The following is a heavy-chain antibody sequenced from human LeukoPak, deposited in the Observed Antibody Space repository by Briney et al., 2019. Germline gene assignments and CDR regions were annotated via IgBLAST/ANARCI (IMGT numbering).Heavy chain of an antibody. V-gene: IGHV4-30-2*01. J-gene: IGHJ4*02. CDR1: GGSISSGDYS. D-gene: IGHD4-11*01. CDR2: IYHSGST. CDR3: ARQTYSNYVVDY. Sequence: SETLSLTCAVSGGSISSGDYSWSWIRQPPGKGLEWIGYIYHSGSTYFNPSLKSRVTISVDKSKNQFSLKLSSVTAADTAVYYCARQTYSNYVVDYWGQGTLVTVSS.